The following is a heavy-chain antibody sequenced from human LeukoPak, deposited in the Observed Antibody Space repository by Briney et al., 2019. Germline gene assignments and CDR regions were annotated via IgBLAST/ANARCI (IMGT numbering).Heavy chain of an antibody. D-gene: IGHD1-26*01. V-gene: IGHV3-21*01. J-gene: IGHJ4*02. Sequence: GGSLRPSCAASGFTFSTYSMNWVRQAPGKGLEWVSSITSSSTYIYYADSVKGRFTIFRDNAKNSLYLQMNSLRAEDTAVYYCARDTEWELMGSYYFDYWGQGTLVTVSS. CDR2: ITSSSTYI. CDR1: GFTFSTYS. CDR3: ARDTEWELMGSYYFDY.